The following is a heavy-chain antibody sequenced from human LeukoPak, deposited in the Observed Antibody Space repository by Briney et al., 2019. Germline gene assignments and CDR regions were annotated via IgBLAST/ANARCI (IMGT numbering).Heavy chain of an antibody. CDR2: ISDSRDYK. V-gene: IGHV3-21*01. J-gene: IGHJ4*02. D-gene: IGHD4-11*01. Sequence: GGSLRLSCAASGFTFSSYAMSWVRQAPGKGLEWVSSISDSRDYKYYADSVKGRFTISTDDAKKSVSLQMNSLRAEDTAVYYCARGGKLDYPFDYWGQGTLVTVSS. CDR1: GFTFSSYA. CDR3: ARGGKLDYPFDY.